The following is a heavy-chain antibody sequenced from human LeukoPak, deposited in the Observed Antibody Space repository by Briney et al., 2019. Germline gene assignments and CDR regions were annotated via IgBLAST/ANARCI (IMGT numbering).Heavy chain of an antibody. D-gene: IGHD1-1*01. Sequence: SVKVSCKASRGTFSSYAISWVRQAPGQGLEWMGRIIPIFGTANYAQKFQGRVTITTDESTSTAYMELSSLRSEDTAVYYCARDARPNWFDPWGQGTLVTVSS. J-gene: IGHJ5*02. CDR2: IIPIFGTA. V-gene: IGHV1-69*05. CDR3: ARDARPNWFDP. CDR1: RGTFSSYA.